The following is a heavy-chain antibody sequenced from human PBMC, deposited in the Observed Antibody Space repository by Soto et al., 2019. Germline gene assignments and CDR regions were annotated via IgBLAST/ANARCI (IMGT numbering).Heavy chain of an antibody. V-gene: IGHV3-64D*06. CDR3: VKDEGYGDSEGGQD. J-gene: IGHJ4*02. CDR1: VFTFSSYA. Sequence: VGSLRLSCSSSVFTFSSYAMHCVRQSPGKGLEYVSAISSNGGSTYYADSVKGRFTISRDNSKNTLYLQMSSLRAEDTAVYYCVKDEGYGDSEGGQDWGQGTLVNVSS. D-gene: IGHD4-17*01. CDR2: ISSNGGST.